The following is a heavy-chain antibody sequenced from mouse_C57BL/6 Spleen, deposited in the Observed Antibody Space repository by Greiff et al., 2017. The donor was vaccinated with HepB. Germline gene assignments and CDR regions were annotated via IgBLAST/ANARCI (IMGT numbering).Heavy chain of an antibody. J-gene: IGHJ1*03. CDR2: ISRGSSTI. D-gene: IGHD1-1*01. CDR1: GFTFSDYG. Sequence: EVKLMESGGGLVKPGGSLKLSCAASGFTFSDYGMHWVRQAPEKGLEWVAYISRGSSTIYYADTVKGRFTISRDNAKNTLFLQMNSLRSEDTAMYYCANSYYGSSYGYFDVWGTGTTVTVSS. V-gene: IGHV5-17*01. CDR3: ANSYYGSSYGYFDV.